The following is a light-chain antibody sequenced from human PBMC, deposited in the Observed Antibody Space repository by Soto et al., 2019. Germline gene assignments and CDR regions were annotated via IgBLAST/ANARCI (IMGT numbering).Light chain of an antibody. Sequence: EIVLTQSPATLSLSPGERATLSCRASQSVSSYLAWYQQKPGQAPRRLIYDASNRATGLPARFSGSGSGTDFTLTISSLEPEEFAVYYCQQRSNWPPFTFGPWTTVDIK. CDR1: QSVSSY. J-gene: IGKJ3*01. V-gene: IGKV3-11*01. CDR3: QQRSNWPPFT. CDR2: DAS.